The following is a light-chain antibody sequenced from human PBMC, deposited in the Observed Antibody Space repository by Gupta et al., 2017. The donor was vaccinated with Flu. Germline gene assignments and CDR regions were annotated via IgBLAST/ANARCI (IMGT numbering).Light chain of an antibody. J-gene: IGLJ3*02. CDR2: KDS. Sequence: SYELTQPPSVSVSPGQTARITCPGDALPKQYAYWYQQKPGQAPVLVIYKDSERPSGIPERFSGSSSGTTVTLTISGVQAEDEADYYCQSADSSGTYPYWVFGGGTKLTVL. CDR1: ALPKQY. V-gene: IGLV3-25*02. CDR3: QSADSSGTYPYWV.